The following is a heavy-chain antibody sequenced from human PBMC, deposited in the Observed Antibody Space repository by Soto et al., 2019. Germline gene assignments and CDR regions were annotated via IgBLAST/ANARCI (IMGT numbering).Heavy chain of an antibody. Sequence: PSETLSLTCTVYGDSITNNHWWTWVRQSPGKGPEMIGEIYHTGHANYNPSLNSRVAISVDKSKNQFSLTLNSVTAADTAVYYCASKLGPYYYGLDVWGQGTTVT. D-gene: IGHD3-16*01. CDR2: IYHTGHA. CDR1: GDSITNNHW. CDR3: ASKLGPYYYGLDV. V-gene: IGHV4-4*02. J-gene: IGHJ6*02.